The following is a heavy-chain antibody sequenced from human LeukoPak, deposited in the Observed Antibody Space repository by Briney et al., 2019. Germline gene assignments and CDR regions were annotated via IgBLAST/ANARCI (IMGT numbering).Heavy chain of an antibody. CDR2: INPSGGST. V-gene: IGHV1-46*01. Sequence: ASVKVSCKASGYTFTSYYMHWVRQAPGQGLEWMGIINPSGGSTSYAQKFQGRVTMTRDTSTSTVYMQLSSLTSEDTAVYYCARGGHGTSVAVAGTGDFWGQGTLVTVSS. CDR1: GYTFTSYY. D-gene: IGHD6-19*01. J-gene: IGHJ4*02. CDR3: ARGGHGTSVAVAGTGDF.